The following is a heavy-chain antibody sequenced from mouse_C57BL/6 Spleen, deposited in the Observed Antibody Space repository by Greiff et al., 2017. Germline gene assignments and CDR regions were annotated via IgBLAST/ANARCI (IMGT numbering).Heavy chain of an antibody. CDR3: TRHGNYAAMDY. CDR1: GFTFSDYG. CDR2: ISNLAYSI. V-gene: IGHV5-15*01. Sequence: EVKLVESGGGLVQPGGSLKLSCAASGFTFSDYGMAWVRQAPRKGPGWVAFISNLAYSIYYADTVTGGFTISRENAKNTLCLEMSSLRSEDTAMYYCTRHGNYAAMDYWGQGTSVTVSS. D-gene: IGHD2-1*01. J-gene: IGHJ4*01.